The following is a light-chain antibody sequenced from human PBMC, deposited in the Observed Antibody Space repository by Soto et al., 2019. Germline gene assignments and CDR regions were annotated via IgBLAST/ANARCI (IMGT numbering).Light chain of an antibody. V-gene: IGLV2-14*01. CDR2: EVS. J-gene: IGLJ1*01. CDR1: SSDVGGYNY. CDR3: SSYTSSSTLPYV. Sequence: QSALTQPASVSGSPGQSITISCTGTSSDVGGYNYVSWYQQHPGKAPKLMIYEVSNRPSGVSNRFSGSKSGNTASLTIPGLQAEDEADYYCSSYTSSSTLPYVFGTGTKVTVL.